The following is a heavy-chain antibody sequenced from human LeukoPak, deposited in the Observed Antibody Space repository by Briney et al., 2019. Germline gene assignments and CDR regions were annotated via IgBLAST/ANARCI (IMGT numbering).Heavy chain of an antibody. J-gene: IGHJ4*02. CDR2: ISYDGSNK. Sequence: PGRSLRLSCAASGFTFSSYAMHRVRQAPGKGLEWVAVISYDGSNKNYADSVKGRFTISRDNSKNTLYLQMNSLRAEVTAVYYCARAVTTTHFDYWGQGTLVTVSS. D-gene: IGHD1-1*01. V-gene: IGHV3-30-3*01. CDR1: GFTFSSYA. CDR3: ARAVTTTHFDY.